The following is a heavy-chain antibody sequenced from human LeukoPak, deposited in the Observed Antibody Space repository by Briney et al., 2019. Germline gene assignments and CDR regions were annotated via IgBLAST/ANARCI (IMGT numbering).Heavy chain of an antibody. CDR2: IYYSGST. Sequence: SETLSLTCTVSGGSISSRGYYWSWIRQHPGKGLEWIGYIYYSGSTYYNPSLKSRVTISVDTSKNQFSLKLSSVTAADTAVYYCARDYAKAGDYYYMDVWGKGTTVTVSS. D-gene: IGHD4-17*01. V-gene: IGHV4-31*03. CDR3: ARDYAKAGDYYYMDV. J-gene: IGHJ6*03. CDR1: GGSISSRGYY.